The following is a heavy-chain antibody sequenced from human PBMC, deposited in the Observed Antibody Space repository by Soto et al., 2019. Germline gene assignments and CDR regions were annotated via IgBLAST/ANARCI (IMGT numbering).Heavy chain of an antibody. CDR3: ARESASSDSSDWAAFDN. D-gene: IGHD3-22*01. CDR1: GGTFSSYA. Sequence: QVQLVQSGAEVKKPWSSVKVSCKASGGTFSSYAISWVRQAPGQGLEWMGGIIPIFGTAKYAEKFQGRVTITVDETTSKSYREVSSLRTGERAVYYCARESASSDSSDWAAFDNWGQGTMVTVSS. J-gene: IGHJ3*02. CDR2: IIPIFGTA. V-gene: IGHV1-69*01.